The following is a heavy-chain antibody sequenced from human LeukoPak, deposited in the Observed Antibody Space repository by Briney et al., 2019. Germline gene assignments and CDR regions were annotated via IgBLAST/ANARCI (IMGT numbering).Heavy chain of an antibody. V-gene: IGHV4-59*08. CDR2: IYYSGST. D-gene: IGHD3-10*01. CDR3: ARLHYYGSRKHIDLAFDI. Sequence: PSETLSLTCTVSGGSISSYYWSWIRQPPGKGLEWIGYIYYSGSTNYNPSLKSRVTISVDTSKNQFSLKLSSVTAADTAVYYCARLHYYGSRKHIDLAFDIWGQGTMVTVSS. CDR1: GGSISSYY. J-gene: IGHJ3*02.